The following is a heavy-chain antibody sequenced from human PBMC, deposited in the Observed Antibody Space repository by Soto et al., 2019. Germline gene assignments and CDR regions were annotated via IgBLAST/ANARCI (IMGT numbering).Heavy chain of an antibody. V-gene: IGHV4-59*08. CDR1: GGSISNYY. CDR2: IYYSGST. CDR3: ARIMVRGAFFDY. Sequence: SDTLPLTCTVSGGSISNYYWSWIRQSPGKGLEWIGYIYYSGSTNYNPSLKSRVTISVDTSKNQFSLKLSSVTAADTAVYYCARIMVRGAFFDYWGQGTLVTVSS. D-gene: IGHD3-10*01. J-gene: IGHJ4*02.